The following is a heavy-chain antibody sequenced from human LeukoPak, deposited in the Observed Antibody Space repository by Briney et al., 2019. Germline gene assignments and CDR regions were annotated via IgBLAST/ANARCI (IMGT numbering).Heavy chain of an antibody. J-gene: IGHJ4*02. Sequence: SETLSLTCAVYGGSFSGYYWSWIRQPAGKGLEWIGRIYTSGSTNYNPSLKSRVTMSVDTSKNQFSLKLSSVTAADTAVYYCARDSPLGYYDSSGYYGFDYWGQGTLVTVSS. D-gene: IGHD3-22*01. CDR2: IYTSGST. CDR1: GGSFSGYY. CDR3: ARDSPLGYYDSSGYYGFDY. V-gene: IGHV4-4*07.